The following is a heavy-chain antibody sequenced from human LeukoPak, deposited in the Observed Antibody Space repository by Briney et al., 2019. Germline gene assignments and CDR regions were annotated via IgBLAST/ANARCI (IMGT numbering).Heavy chain of an antibody. D-gene: IGHD2-2*01. CDR3: AKDHCSSTSCYLRVWDY. V-gene: IGHV3-23*01. Sequence: GGSLRLSCAASGFTFSSYAMRWDRQAPGKGLEWVSAISGSGGSTYYADSVKGRFTISRDNSKNTLYLQMNSLRAEDTAVYYCAKDHCSSTSCYLRVWDYWGQGTLVTVSS. CDR1: GFTFSSYA. CDR2: ISGSGGST. J-gene: IGHJ4*02.